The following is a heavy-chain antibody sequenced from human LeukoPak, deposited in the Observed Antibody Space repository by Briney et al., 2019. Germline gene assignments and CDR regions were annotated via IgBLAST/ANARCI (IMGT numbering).Heavy chain of an antibody. CDR3: VKEPRGYSFSFDI. Sequence: GGSLRLSCAASGFTFSSFPMSWVRQAPGKGLEWVSSVSGSGGNTYYAASVEGRFTISRDYSKDTLSLQMNSLRAEDTAVYYCVKEPRGYSFSFDIWGQGTMVTVSS. CDR1: GFTFSSFP. V-gene: IGHV3-23*01. CDR2: VSGSGGNT. J-gene: IGHJ3*02. D-gene: IGHD5-18*01.